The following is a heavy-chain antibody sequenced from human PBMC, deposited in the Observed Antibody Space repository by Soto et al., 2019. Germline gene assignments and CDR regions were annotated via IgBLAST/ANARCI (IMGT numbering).Heavy chain of an antibody. D-gene: IGHD5-18*01. J-gene: IGHJ4*02. CDR1: GYTFTSYG. CDR2: ISACNGNT. CDR3: AAKGGYSYGYSY. Sequence: ASVKVSCKASGYTFTSYGISWVRQAPGQGLEWIGWISACNGNTNYAQKFQERVTITRDMSTSTAYMELSSLRSEDTAVYYCAAKGGYSYGYSYWGQGTLVTVSS. V-gene: IGHV1-18*01.